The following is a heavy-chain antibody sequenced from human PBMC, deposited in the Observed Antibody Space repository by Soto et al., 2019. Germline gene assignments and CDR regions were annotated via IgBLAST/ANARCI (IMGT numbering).Heavy chain of an antibody. CDR1: GGSISPYF. V-gene: IGHV4-4*07. Sequence: QVQLQESGPGLVKPSETLSLTCTVSGGSISPYFWSWIRQPAGKGLEWIGRMYATGTTNYNPSLTSRVSMSIDTSENQCSLKLRSVTAADTAVYYCARDGGYSGYEQGNPFDIWGQGTMVSVSS. D-gene: IGHD5-12*01. CDR3: ARDGGYSGYEQGNPFDI. CDR2: MYATGTT. J-gene: IGHJ3*02.